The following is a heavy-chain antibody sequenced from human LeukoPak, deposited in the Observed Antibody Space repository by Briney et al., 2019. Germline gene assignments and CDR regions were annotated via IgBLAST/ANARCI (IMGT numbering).Heavy chain of an antibody. J-gene: IGHJ6*03. CDR2: IIPIFGTA. Sequence: SVTVSCKASGYTFTDYYINWVRQAPGQGLEWMGGIIPIFGTANYAQKFQGRVTITADKSTSTAYMELSSLRSEDTAVYYCARVAAAGRVYYYMDVWGKGTTVTVSS. D-gene: IGHD6-13*01. V-gene: IGHV1-69*06. CDR3: ARVAAAGRVYYYMDV. CDR1: GYTFTDYY.